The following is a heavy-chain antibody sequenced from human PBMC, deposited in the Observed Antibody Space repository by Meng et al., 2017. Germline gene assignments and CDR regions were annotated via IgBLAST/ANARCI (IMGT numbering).Heavy chain of an antibody. V-gene: IGHV1-2*06. Sequence: GPLVQVGGGGKNTWDQRKGHRKPFGYNFPDYYIHWVRRAPGQGLEWMGRINPKSGDTHYAQKFQARVTMTGDTSISTAYMELSGLRSDDTAMYYCARDEDISAAGKLFGDYWGQGTLVTVSS. CDR2: INPKSGDT. CDR1: GYNFPDYY. CDR3: ARDEDISAAGKLFGDY. J-gene: IGHJ4*02. D-gene: IGHD6-25*01.